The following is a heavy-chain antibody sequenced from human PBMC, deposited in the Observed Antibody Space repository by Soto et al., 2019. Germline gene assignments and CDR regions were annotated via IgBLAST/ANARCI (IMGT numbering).Heavy chain of an antibody. CDR3: ARGVYCSSTSCYSPRDAFDI. J-gene: IGHJ3*02. V-gene: IGHV4-31*03. CDR1: GGSISSGGYY. D-gene: IGHD2-2*01. CDR2: IYYSGST. Sequence: QVQLQESGPGLVKPSQTLSLTCTVSGGSISSGGYYWSWIRQHPGKGLEWIGYIYYSGSTYYNPSLKSRVTISVDTSKTQFSMKLSSVTAADTAVYYCARGVYCSSTSCYSPRDAFDIWGQGTMVTVSS.